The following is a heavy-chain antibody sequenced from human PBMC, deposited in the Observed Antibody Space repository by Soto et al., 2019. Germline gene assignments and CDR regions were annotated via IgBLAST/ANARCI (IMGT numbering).Heavy chain of an antibody. CDR1: GGSFSGHY. V-gene: IGHV4-34*01. CDR3: ARGQCRRDY. J-gene: IGHJ4*02. Sequence: QVQLQQWGAGLLKPSETLSLTCAVYGGSFSGHYWNWIRQPPGKGLEWTGEINHSGTTKYNPSLKSRVTISVDTSKNQFSPNLRSVTAADTAVYYCARGQCRRDYWGQGTLVTVSS. CDR2: INHSGTT.